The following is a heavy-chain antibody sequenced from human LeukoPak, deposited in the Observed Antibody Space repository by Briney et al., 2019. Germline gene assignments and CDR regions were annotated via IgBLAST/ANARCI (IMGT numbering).Heavy chain of an antibody. V-gene: IGHV3-23*01. J-gene: IGHJ2*01. CDR1: GFTFSSYA. CDR3: AKDTASSWWYFDL. CDR2: IGGSGSTT. D-gene: IGHD5-18*01. Sequence: GGSLRLSCAASGFTFSSYAMSWVRQAPGKGLEWVSAIGGSGSTTYYADSVKGRFTISRDNSKNTLYLQMNSLKAEDTAVYYCAKDTASSWWYFDLWGRGTLVTVSS.